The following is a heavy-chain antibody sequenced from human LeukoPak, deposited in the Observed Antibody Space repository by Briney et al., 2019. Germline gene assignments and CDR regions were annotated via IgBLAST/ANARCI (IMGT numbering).Heavy chain of an antibody. V-gene: IGHV3-9*01. CDR2: ISWNSGSI. J-gene: IGHJ4*02. CDR1: GFTFDDYA. CDR3: AKEDSSVYYFDY. Sequence: GGSLRLSCAASGFTFDDYAMHWVRQAPGKGLEWVSGISWNSGSIGYADSVKGRFTISRDNAKNSLYLQMNSLRAEDTAWYYCAKEDSSVYYFDYWAQGTLVTVSS. D-gene: IGHD3-22*01.